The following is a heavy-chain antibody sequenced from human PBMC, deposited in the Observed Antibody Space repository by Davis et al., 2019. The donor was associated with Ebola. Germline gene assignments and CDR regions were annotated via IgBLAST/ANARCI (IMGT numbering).Heavy chain of an antibody. CDR1: GYTLTELS. Sequence: ASVKVSCKVSGYTLTELSMHWVRQAPGKGLEWMGGFDPEDGETIHAQKFQGRVTMTEDTSTDTAYMELSSLRSEDTAVYYCATSGGSGYYLVFDYWGQGTLVTVSS. CDR3: ATSGGSGYYLVFDY. CDR2: FDPEDGET. D-gene: IGHD3-22*01. J-gene: IGHJ4*02. V-gene: IGHV1-24*01.